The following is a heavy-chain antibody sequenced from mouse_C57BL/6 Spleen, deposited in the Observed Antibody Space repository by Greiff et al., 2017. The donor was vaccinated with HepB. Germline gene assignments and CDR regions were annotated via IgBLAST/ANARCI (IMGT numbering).Heavy chain of an antibody. V-gene: IGHV1-75*01. J-gene: IGHJ4*01. CDR2: IFPGSGST. Sequence: QVQLKQSGPELVKPGASVKISCKASGYTFTDYYINWVKQRTGQGLEWIGWIFPGSGSTYYNEKFKGKATLTVDKSSSTAYMLLISLTSEDSAVYVWAYYDYYYAMDYWGQGTSVTVSS. D-gene: IGHD2-4*01. CDR3: AYYDYYYAMDY. CDR1: GYTFTDYY.